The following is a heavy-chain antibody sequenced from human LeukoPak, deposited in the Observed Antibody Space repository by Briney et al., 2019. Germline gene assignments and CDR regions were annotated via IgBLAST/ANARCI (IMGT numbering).Heavy chain of an antibody. J-gene: IGHJ4*02. Sequence: PGGSLRLSCAASGFTFSAYAMHWVRQPPGKGLEWVVVILYDGSNKCYADSVKGRFTISRDKSKNTLDLQMNSLRPEDTAVYYCAKDYYGSGSYYTVDFWGQGTLVTVSS. D-gene: IGHD3-10*01. CDR2: ILYDGSNK. CDR3: AKDYYGSGSYYTVDF. V-gene: IGHV3-30*18. CDR1: GFTFSAYA.